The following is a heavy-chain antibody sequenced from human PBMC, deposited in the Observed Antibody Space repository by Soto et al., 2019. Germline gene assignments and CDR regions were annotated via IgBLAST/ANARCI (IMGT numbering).Heavy chain of an antibody. CDR2: IYHSGST. Sequence: PSETLSLTCAVSGYSISSGYYWGWIRQPPGKGLEWIGSIYHSGSTYYNPSLKSRVTISVDTSKNQFSLKLSSVTAADTAVYYCARDASPYYDFWSGFYGMDVWGQGTTVTVSS. D-gene: IGHD3-3*01. CDR3: ARDASPYYDFWSGFYGMDV. CDR1: GYSISSGYY. V-gene: IGHV4-38-2*02. J-gene: IGHJ6*02.